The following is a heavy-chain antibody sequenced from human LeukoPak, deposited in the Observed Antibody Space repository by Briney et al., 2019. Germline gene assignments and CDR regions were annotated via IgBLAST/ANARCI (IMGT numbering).Heavy chain of an antibody. J-gene: IGHJ3*01. D-gene: IGHD3-16*01. CDR3: AKAGSNSWGNFDV. Sequence: GGSLRLSCATSGFTFNTYSMNWVRQAPGKGLEWVAFIRDDGSTKYYADSVKGRFTISRDNSKSTLYLQMNSLRVEDTAIYYCAKAGSNSWGNFDVWGQGTMVTVSS. CDR2: IRDDGSTK. CDR1: GFTFNTYS. V-gene: IGHV3-30*02.